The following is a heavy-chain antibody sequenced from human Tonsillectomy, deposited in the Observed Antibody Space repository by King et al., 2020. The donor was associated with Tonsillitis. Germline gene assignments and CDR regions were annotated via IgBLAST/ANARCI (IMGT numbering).Heavy chain of an antibody. CDR3: ARDLSYYDSSAKAFDI. V-gene: IGHV3-20*04. CDR1: GVTFDDYG. J-gene: IGHJ3*02. CDR2: INWNGGST. D-gene: IGHD3-22*01. Sequence: VQLVESGGGVVRPGGSLRLSCAASGVTFDDYGMSWVRPAPGKGLEGVSGINWNGGSTGYSDSVKGRFPISRDHAKNSLYLQMNSLRAEDTALYYCARDLSYYDSSAKAFDIWGQGTKVTVSS.